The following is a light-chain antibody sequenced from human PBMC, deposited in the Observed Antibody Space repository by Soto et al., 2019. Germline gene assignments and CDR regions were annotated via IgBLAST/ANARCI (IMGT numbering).Light chain of an antibody. Sequence: QAVVTQSPSASGTPGQRVTISCSGSNSNIGSNTVNWYQQLPGTAPKLLIYSNNQRPSRVPDRFSGSKSGTSASLAISGLQSGDEADYYCAAWDGSLNGVVFGEGTKVTVL. CDR2: SNN. CDR1: NSNIGSNT. CDR3: AAWDGSLNGVV. J-gene: IGLJ2*01. V-gene: IGLV1-44*01.